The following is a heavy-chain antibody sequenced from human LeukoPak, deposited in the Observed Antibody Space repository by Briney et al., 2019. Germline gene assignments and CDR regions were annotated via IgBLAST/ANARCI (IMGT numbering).Heavy chain of an antibody. CDR1: GFTFSLYP. CDR3: ARDVGDCSSSSCYIPADW. CDR2: ISNGGSDK. V-gene: IGHV3-30*01. D-gene: IGHD2-2*02. Sequence: GRSLRLSCAASGFTFSLYPMHWVRQAPGKGLEWVAVISNGGSDKYYAESVKGRFTISRDNSKSTLYLQMNSLSAEDTAVYYCARDVGDCSSSSCYIPADWWGQGTLVTVSS. J-gene: IGHJ4*02.